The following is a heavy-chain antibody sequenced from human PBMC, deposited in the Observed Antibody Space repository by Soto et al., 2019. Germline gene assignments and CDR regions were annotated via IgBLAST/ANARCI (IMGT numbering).Heavy chain of an antibody. CDR2: INHSGST. D-gene: IGHD3-10*01. V-gene: IGHV4-34*01. CDR1: SLSFPGYY. J-gene: IGHJ6*02. CDR3: ARGKAMVRGGLYYYYYYGMDV. Sequence: SATLSLTCALYSLSFPGYYWSWILQPPGNGLEWIGEINHSGSTNYNPSLKSRVTISVDTSKNQFSLKLSSVTAADTAVYYCARGKAMVRGGLYYYYYYGMDVWGQGTTVT.